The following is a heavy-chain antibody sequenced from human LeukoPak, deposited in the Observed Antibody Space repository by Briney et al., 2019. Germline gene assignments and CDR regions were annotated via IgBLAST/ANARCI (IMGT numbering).Heavy chain of an antibody. CDR2: ISGSGGST. CDR3: AKGEQWLVTSFDY. CDR1: GFTFSSYA. J-gene: IGHJ4*02. Sequence: GGSLRLSCAASGFTFSSYAMSWVRQAPGKGLEWVSAISGSGGSTYYADSVKGRFTISRGNSKNTLYLQMNSLRAEDTAVYYCAKGEQWLVTSFDYWGQGTLVTVSS. V-gene: IGHV3-23*01. D-gene: IGHD6-19*01.